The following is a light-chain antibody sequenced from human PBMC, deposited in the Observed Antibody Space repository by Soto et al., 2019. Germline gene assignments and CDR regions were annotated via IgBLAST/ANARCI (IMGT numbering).Light chain of an antibody. Sequence: EIVMTQSPATLSVSPGERATLSCRASQSVSSNLAWYQQKPGQAPRLLIYGASTRATGIPARFSGSGSGTELTLTISILQSEDFAVYYCQKYNKWPLYNFGQGTKLEIK. CDR1: QSVSSN. CDR3: QKYNKWPLYN. J-gene: IGKJ2*01. V-gene: IGKV3-15*01. CDR2: GAS.